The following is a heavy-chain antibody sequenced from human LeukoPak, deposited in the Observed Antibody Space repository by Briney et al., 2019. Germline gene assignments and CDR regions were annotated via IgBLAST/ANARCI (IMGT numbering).Heavy chain of an antibody. CDR2: ISGSGTTM. D-gene: IGHD3-10*01. CDR1: GFTFSDYY. J-gene: IGHJ4*02. V-gene: IGHV3-11*01. CDR3: ARDRCYYGSGDNFDY. Sequence: PGGSLRLSCAASGFTFSDYYMGWIRQAPGKGLEWLSYISGSGTTMYYADSVKGRFTISRDNAKNSLYLQMNSLRAEDTAVYYCARDRCYYGSGDNFDYWGQGTLVTVSS.